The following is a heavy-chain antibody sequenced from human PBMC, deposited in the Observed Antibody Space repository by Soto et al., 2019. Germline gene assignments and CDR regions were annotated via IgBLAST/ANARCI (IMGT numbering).Heavy chain of an antibody. V-gene: IGHV1-69*13. CDR2: IIPIFGTA. CDR1: GGTFSSYA. D-gene: IGHD3-10*01. Sequence: SVKVSCKASGGTFSSYAISWVRQAPGQGLEWMGGIIPIFGTANYAQKFQGRVTITADESTSTAYMELSSLRSEDTAVYYCARDGGPPKHYGSGSDAFDIWGQGTMVTVSS. CDR3: ARDGGPPKHYGSGSDAFDI. J-gene: IGHJ3*02.